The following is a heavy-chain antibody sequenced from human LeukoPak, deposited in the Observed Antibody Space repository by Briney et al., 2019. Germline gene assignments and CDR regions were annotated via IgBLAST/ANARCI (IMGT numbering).Heavy chain of an antibody. CDR1: GASITNYF. V-gene: IGHV4-4*09. D-gene: IGHD3-3*01. Sequence: SETLSLTCTVSGASITNYFWGWIRQPPGKGLQWIGYVYSGAYYYNPSLVSRLTVSVDTAKNQFSLGLRSVTAADTAVYYCARLRPRTNSDFSSGYYAFDYWGQGTLVTVSS. CDR3: ARLRPRTNSDFSSGYYAFDY. J-gene: IGHJ4*02. CDR2: VYSGAY.